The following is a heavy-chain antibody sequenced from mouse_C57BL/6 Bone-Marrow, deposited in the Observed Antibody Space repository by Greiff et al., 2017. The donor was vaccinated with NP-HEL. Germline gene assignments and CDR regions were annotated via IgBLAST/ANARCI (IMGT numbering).Heavy chain of an antibody. CDR3: ARDYGKAY. CDR2: IYPGSGNT. J-gene: IGHJ3*01. CDR1: GYTFTDYY. D-gene: IGHD1-1*01. Sequence: VKLQESGAELVRPGASVKLSCKASGYTFTDYYINWVKQRPGQGLEWIARIYPGSGNTYYNEKFKGKATLTAEKSSSTAYMQLSSLTSEDSAVYFCARDYGKAYWGQGTLVTVSA. V-gene: IGHV1-76*01.